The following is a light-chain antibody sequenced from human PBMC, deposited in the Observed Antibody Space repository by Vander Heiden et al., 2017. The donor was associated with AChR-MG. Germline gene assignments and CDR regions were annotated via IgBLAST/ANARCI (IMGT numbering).Light chain of an antibody. CDR2: RVS. Sequence: DVVMIQSPLSLPVTLGQPASISCRSSRRLVYTDGNTYLNLYHQRPGQSPRRLIYRVSNRDSGVPDRFSGSGSGTDFTLKISRVEAEDVGIYYCMQGTHWPYTFGQGTKLEIK. V-gene: IGKV2-30*01. CDR1: RRLVYTDGNTY. J-gene: IGKJ2*01. CDR3: MQGTHWPYT.